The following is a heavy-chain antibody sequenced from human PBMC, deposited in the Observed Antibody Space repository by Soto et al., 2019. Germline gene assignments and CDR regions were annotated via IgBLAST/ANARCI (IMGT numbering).Heavy chain of an antibody. CDR2: ISGSGGST. V-gene: IGHV3-23*01. CDR3: ATSLRPGIVLWFGESFGV. D-gene: IGHD3-10*01. CDR1: GFTFSSHA. J-gene: IGHJ4*02. Sequence: EVQLLESGGGLVQPGGSLRLSCAASGFTFSSHAMSWVRQAPGKGLEWVSAISGSGGSTYYADSVKGRFTISRDNSKNTLYLQMNSLRAEDTAVCYCATSLRPGIVLWFGESFGVWGQGTLVTVSS.